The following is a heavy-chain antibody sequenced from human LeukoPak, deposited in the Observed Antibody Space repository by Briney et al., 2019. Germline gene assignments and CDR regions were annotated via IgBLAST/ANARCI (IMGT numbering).Heavy chain of an antibody. CDR3: ARHGSYNFDF. D-gene: IGHD1-26*01. J-gene: IGHJ4*02. CDR1: GFRFSNYW. Sequence: GGSLRLSCAASGFRFSNYWMGWVRQAPGKGLEWVANIKEDGTQTYYVDSVKGRFTVYRDNAKNSLFLQMSSLRAEDTAMYYCARHGSYNFDFWGQGTLVSVSS. CDR2: IKEDGTQT. V-gene: IGHV3-7*05.